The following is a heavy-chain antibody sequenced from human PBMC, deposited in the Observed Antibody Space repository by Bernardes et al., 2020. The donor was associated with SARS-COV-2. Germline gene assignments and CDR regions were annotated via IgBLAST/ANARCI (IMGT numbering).Heavy chain of an antibody. CDR3: ARGVGITGTTLGY. V-gene: IGHV3-33*01. D-gene: IGHD1-7*01. J-gene: IGHJ4*02. CDR2: IWYDGSNK. CDR1: GFTFRSYG. Sequence: GSLRHSCAASGFTFRSYGMHWVRQAPGKGLEWVAVIWYDGSNKYYADSVKGRFTISRDNSKNTLYLQMNSLRAEDTAVYYCARGVGITGTTLGYWGQGTLVTVSS.